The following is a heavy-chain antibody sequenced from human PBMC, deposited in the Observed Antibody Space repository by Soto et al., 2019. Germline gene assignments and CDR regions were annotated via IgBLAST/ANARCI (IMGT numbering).Heavy chain of an antibody. V-gene: IGHV5-51*01. CDR1: GYSFTSYW. CDR3: ARLNDYGSGSYYFRYYYYYMDV. D-gene: IGHD3-10*01. CDR2: IYPGDSDT. J-gene: IGHJ6*03. Sequence: GESLKISCKGSGYSFTSYWIGWVRQMPGKGLEWMGIIYPGDSDTRYSPSFQGQVTISADKSISTAYLQWSSLKASDTAMYYCARLNDYGSGSYYFRYYYYYMDVWGKGTTVTVSS.